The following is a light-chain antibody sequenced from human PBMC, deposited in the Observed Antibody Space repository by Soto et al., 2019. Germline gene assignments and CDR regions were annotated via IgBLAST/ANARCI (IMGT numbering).Light chain of an antibody. J-gene: IGKJ1*01. CDR3: QQYGSSSWT. CDR2: GAS. V-gene: IGKV3-20*01. Sequence: EIVLTQSPGTLSLSPGERATLSCRASQSVSSSYLAWYQHKPGQAPRLRIYGASSRATGIPDRFSGSGSGTDFTLTISRLEPEYWAHDYCQQYGSSSWTIGQGTKV. CDR1: QSVSSSY.